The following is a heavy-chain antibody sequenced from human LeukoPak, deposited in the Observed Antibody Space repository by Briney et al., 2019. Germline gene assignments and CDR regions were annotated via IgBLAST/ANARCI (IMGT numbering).Heavy chain of an antibody. CDR3: ASSGYGSGSRLDY. J-gene: IGHJ4*02. V-gene: IGHV3-64*01. Sequence: GGSLRLSCTASGFSFSTYATHWVRQAPGKGLEYVSGISGNGRSTFYASSVKGRFAVSRDNSKDTLYLQMGSLRAEDMAVYYCASSGYGSGSRLDYWGQGTLVTVSS. D-gene: IGHD3-10*01. CDR2: ISGNGRST. CDR1: GFSFSTYA.